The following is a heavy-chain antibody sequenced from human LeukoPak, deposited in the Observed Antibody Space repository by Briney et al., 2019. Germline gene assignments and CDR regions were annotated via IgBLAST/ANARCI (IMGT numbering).Heavy chain of an antibody. D-gene: IGHD6-19*01. CDR3: ARGHSGWLDY. CDR1: GGSISSYY. J-gene: IGHJ4*02. CDR2: IYYSGST. Sequence: SSETLSLTCTVSGGSISSYYWSWIRQPPGKGLEWIGYIYYSGSTTYNPSLKSRVTISVDTSKNQFSLKLSSVTAADTAVYYCARGHSGWLDYWGQGTLVTVSS. V-gene: IGHV4-59*01.